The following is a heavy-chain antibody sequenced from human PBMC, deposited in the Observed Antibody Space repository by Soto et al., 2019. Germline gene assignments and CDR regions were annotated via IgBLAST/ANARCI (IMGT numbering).Heavy chain of an antibody. CDR2: ISGYNGHA. D-gene: IGHD3-16*01. CDR3: AREGEMPYYYYRLDV. J-gene: IGHJ6*02. CDR1: GYTFTTDG. Sequence: ASLKVSCRASGYTFTTDGISWVRQAPGQGLEWMGWISGYNGHAKYAHKFQGRVTMTTATSTSTVCMDLRSLRSDDTAVYYCAREGEMPYYYYRLDVWGQGITVTVSS. V-gene: IGHV1-18*01.